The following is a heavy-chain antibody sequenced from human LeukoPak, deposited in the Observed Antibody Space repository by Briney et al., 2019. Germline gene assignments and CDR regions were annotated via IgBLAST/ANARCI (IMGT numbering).Heavy chain of an antibody. CDR1: GYIFTGYG. D-gene: IGHD3-22*01. CDR3: ARGHYYDSSGYPAGDY. V-gene: IGHV1-18*01. J-gene: IGHJ4*02. Sequence: ASVKVSCKASGYIFTGYGVRWVRQAPGQGLEWMGWISAYNGNTNYAQKLQGRVTMTTDTSTSTAYMELRSLRSDDTAVYYCARGHYYDSSGYPAGDYWGQGTLVTVSS. CDR2: ISAYNGNT.